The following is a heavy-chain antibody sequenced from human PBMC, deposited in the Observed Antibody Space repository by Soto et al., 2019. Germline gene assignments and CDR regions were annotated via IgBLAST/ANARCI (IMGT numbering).Heavy chain of an antibody. CDR1: GVSLTGYH. Sequence: QVHLQESGPGLVKPSETLSLTCNVSGVSLTGYHWNWIRQPPGKTLEWIGFVYYSGSVSYNPSLKGRAYISVDRSKTQFSLRLTSVTAADTAVYYCARRLNLGSFDHWGQETLVTVSS. CDR2: VYYSGSV. CDR3: ARRLNLGSFDH. J-gene: IGHJ5*02. V-gene: IGHV4-59*01. D-gene: IGHD3-10*01.